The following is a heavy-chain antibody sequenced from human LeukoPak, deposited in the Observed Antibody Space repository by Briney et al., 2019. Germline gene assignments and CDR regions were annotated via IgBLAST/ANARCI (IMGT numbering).Heavy chain of an antibody. V-gene: IGHV1-69*13. J-gene: IGHJ6*02. Sequence: ASVKVSCKASGGTFSSYAISWVRQAPGQGLEWMGGIIPIFGTANYAQKFQGRVTITADESTSTAYMELSSLRSEDTAVYYCARELKGDLGSKGMDVWGQGTTVTVSS. CDR2: IIPIFGTA. D-gene: IGHD2-21*02. CDR3: ARELKGDLGSKGMDV. CDR1: GGTFSSYA.